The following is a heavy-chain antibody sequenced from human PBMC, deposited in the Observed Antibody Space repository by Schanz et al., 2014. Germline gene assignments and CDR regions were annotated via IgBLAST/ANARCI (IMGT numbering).Heavy chain of an antibody. D-gene: IGHD6-13*01. V-gene: IGHV3-30*04. Sequence: QVYLVQSGGGVVKPGGSLILSCAASGFTFSNFAIHWVRQAPGKGLEWVAVISYDGSHKDYADSVKGRFTISRDNSKNTLYLQMNSLRAEDTAVYYCARDRQQLVGRIGYYYGMDVWGQGTTVTVSS. CDR3: ARDRQQLVGRIGYYYGMDV. J-gene: IGHJ6*02. CDR2: ISYDGSHK. CDR1: GFTFSNFA.